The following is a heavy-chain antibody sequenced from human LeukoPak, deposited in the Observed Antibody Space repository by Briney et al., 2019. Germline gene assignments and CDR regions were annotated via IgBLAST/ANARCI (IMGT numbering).Heavy chain of an antibody. V-gene: IGHV4-38-2*01. CDR3: ARRAVAGHFDY. CDR1: GYSISSGYY. CDR2: IYTSGST. D-gene: IGHD6-19*01. J-gene: IGHJ4*02. Sequence: SETLSLTCAVSGYSISSGYYWGWIRQPPGKGLEWIGRIYTSGSTNYNPSLKSRVTMSVDTSKNQFSLKLSSVTAADTAVYYCARRAVAGHFDYWGQGTLVTVSS.